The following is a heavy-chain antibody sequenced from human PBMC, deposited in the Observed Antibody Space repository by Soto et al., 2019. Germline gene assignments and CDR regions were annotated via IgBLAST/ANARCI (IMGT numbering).Heavy chain of an antibody. D-gene: IGHD5-18*01. V-gene: IGHV1-3*01. CDR3: ARVGWGEYSHGHSDY. J-gene: IGHJ4*02. CDR1: GYTFTSYA. Sequence: QVQLVQSGAEVKKPGASVKVSCKASGYTFTSYAMHWVRQAPGQRLEWMGWINAGNGNTKYSQKFQGRVTITRDASASTAYMELSSLRTEDTAVYYCARVGWGEYSHGHSDYWGQGTLVTFSS. CDR2: INAGNGNT.